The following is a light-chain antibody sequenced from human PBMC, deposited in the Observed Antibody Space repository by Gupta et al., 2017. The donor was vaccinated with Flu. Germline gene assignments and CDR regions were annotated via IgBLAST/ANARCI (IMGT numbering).Light chain of an antibody. Sequence: DIQITHSPSTLSASVGDRVTITCRASQSISSWLAWYQQKPGEAPNLLIYKTSKVKSGVPSRFSGSGCGAEFTLTISGLQPDEFAIYYCQQENYCSSPFGHGTKVEIK. CDR2: KTS. V-gene: IGKV1-5*03. CDR1: QSISSW. CDR3: QQENYCSSP. J-gene: IGKJ3*01.